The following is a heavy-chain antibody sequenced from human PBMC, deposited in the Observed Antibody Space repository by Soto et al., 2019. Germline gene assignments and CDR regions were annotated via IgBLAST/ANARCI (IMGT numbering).Heavy chain of an antibody. Sequence: QVQLVESGGGVVQPGRSLRLSCAASGFTFSGYGMHWVRQAPGKGLEWVAVVSYDGSNKYYADSVKGRFTISRDNSKNTLYLQMNSLRAEDTAVYYCARDHTMIVVVIPNFDYWGQGTLVTVSS. CDR3: ARDHTMIVVVIPNFDY. D-gene: IGHD3-22*01. CDR2: VSYDGSNK. CDR1: GFTFSGYG. J-gene: IGHJ4*02. V-gene: IGHV3-30*03.